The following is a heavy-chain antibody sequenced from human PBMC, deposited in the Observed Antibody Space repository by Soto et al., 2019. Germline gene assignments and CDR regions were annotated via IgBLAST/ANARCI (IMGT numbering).Heavy chain of an antibody. D-gene: IGHD2-2*01. CDR1: GESVSSNSAA. J-gene: IGHJ4*02. CDR2: TYYRSKWYN. V-gene: IGHV6-1*01. CDR3: SIVFVRHRYPSAFDF. Sequence: PSQTLSLTCAISGESVSSNSAAWNWIRQSPSRGLEWLGRTYYRSKWYNDYAVSVKSRITINPDTSKNQFSLQLNSVTPEDTALYYCSIVFVRHRYPSAFDFWGQATLVTVSS.